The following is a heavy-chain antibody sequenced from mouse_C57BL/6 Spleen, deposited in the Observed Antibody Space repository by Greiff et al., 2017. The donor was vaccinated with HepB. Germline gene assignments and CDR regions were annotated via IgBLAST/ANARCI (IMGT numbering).Heavy chain of an antibody. Sequence: VQLQQSGPELVKPGASVKISCKASGYAFSSSWMNWVKQRPGKGLEWIGRIYPGDGDTNYNGKFKGKATLTADKSSSTAYMQLSSLTSEDSAVYFCARGRSYVGWYFDVWGTGTTVTVSS. CDR3: ARGRSYVGWYFDV. CDR2: IYPGDGDT. J-gene: IGHJ1*03. CDR1: GYAFSSSW. V-gene: IGHV1-82*01. D-gene: IGHD1-1*01.